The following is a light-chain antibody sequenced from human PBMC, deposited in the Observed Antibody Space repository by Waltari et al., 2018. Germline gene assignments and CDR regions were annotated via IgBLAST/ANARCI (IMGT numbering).Light chain of an antibody. Sequence: EIVLTQSPATLSLSPRERATLSCGASQSVSSSYLAWYQQKPGLAPRLLIYDASSRATGIPDRFSGSGSGTDFTLTISRLEPEDFAVYYCQQYGSSPRTFGQGTKLEIK. CDR3: QQYGSSPRT. CDR2: DAS. J-gene: IGKJ2*01. CDR1: QSVSSSY. V-gene: IGKV3D-20*01.